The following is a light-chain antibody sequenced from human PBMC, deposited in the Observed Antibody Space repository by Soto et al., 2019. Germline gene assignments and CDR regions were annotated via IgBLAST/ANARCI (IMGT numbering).Light chain of an antibody. CDR3: SSYTSRSTGV. CDR1: SSDVGGYNY. Sequence: QLVLTQPASVSGSPGQSITISCTGTSSDVGGYNYVSWYQQHPGKAPKLMIYDVSDRPSGVSNRFSGSKSGNTASLTISGLQAEDEADYYCSSYTSRSTGVFGGGTKLTVL. V-gene: IGLV2-14*01. CDR2: DVS. J-gene: IGLJ3*02.